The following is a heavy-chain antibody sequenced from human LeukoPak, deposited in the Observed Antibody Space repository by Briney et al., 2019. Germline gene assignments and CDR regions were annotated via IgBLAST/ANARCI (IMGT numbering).Heavy chain of an antibody. Sequence: ASVKVSCKVSGYTLTELSMHWVRQAPGKGLEWMGGFDPEDGETIYAQKFQGRVTMTEDTSTDTAYMELSSLRSEDTAVYYCARDVPALNRYSGSYYRYYYYGMDVWGQGTTVTVSS. CDR2: FDPEDGET. D-gene: IGHD1-26*01. V-gene: IGHV1-24*01. CDR1: GYTLTELS. J-gene: IGHJ6*02. CDR3: ARDVPALNRYSGSYYRYYYYGMDV.